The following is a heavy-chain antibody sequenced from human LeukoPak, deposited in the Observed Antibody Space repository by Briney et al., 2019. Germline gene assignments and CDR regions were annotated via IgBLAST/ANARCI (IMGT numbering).Heavy chain of an antibody. V-gene: IGHV3-23*01. J-gene: IGHJ3*02. CDR3: AKVSWGDIVVVPAAPGAFDI. D-gene: IGHD2-2*01. Sequence: GGSLRLSCAASGFTFSSYAMSWVRQAPGKGLEWVSAISGSGGSTYYADSVKGRFTISRDNSKNTLYLQMNSLRAEDTVVYYCAKVSWGDIVVVPAAPGAFDIWGQGTMVTVSS. CDR2: ISGSGGST. CDR1: GFTFSSYA.